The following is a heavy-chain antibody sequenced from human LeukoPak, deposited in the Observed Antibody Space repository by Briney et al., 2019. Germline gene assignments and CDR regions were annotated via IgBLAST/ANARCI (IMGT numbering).Heavy chain of an antibody. D-gene: IGHD6-13*01. J-gene: IGHJ6*02. V-gene: IGHV3-48*03. CDR1: GSTFSSYE. Sequence: PGGSLRLSCAASGSTFSSYEMNWVRQAPGKGLEWVSYISSSGSTICYADSVKGRFTISRDNAKNSLYLQMNSLRAEDTAVYYCARDRKSWANYFGMDVWGQGTTVTVSS. CDR3: ARDRKSWANYFGMDV. CDR2: ISSSGSTI.